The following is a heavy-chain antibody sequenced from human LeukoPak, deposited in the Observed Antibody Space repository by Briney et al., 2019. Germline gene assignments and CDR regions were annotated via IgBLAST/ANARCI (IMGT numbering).Heavy chain of an antibody. D-gene: IGHD4-17*01. V-gene: IGHV1-69*13. Sequence: SVKVSCTASGGTFSSYAISWVRQAPGQGLEWMGGIIPIFGTANSEQKSQGRVTTTADESTSTAYLELSSLRCEDTAVYYCARSLTTVTTNAEYFKHWGQGTLVTVSS. J-gene: IGHJ1*01. CDR3: ARSLTTVTTNAEYFKH. CDR1: GGTFSSYA. CDR2: IIPIFGTA.